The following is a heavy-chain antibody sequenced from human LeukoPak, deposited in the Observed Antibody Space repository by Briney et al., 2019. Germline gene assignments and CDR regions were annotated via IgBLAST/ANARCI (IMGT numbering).Heavy chain of an antibody. V-gene: IGHV3-21*01. J-gene: IGHJ4*02. CDR1: GFTFSSYS. CDR3: ARDRQPLPGYFDY. CDR2: ISSSSSYI. Sequence: PGGSLRLSCAASGFTFSSYSMNWVRQAPGKGLEWVSSISSSSSYIYYADSVKGRFTISGDNAKNSLYLQMNSLRAEDTAVYYCARDRQPLPGYFDYWGQGTLVTVSS. D-gene: IGHD1-26*01.